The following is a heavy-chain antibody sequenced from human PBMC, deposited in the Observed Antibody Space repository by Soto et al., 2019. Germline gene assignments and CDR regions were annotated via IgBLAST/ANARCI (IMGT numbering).Heavy chain of an antibody. D-gene: IGHD2-2*01. V-gene: IGHV5-51*01. CDR1: GYTFTDYW. CDR2: IYPGDSDT. CDR3: ARHISTFRYYYYAMDV. Sequence: GESLKISCKGSGYTFTDYWIGWVRQLPGKGLEWMGIIYPGDSDTRYSPSFQGHVTITVDKSTSIAYLQWNTLKASDTAMYYCARHISTFRYYYYAMDVWGQGTTVTVSS. J-gene: IGHJ6*02.